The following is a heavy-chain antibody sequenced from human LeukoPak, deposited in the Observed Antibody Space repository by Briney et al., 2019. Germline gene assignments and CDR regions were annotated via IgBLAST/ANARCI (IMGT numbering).Heavy chain of an antibody. J-gene: IGHJ4*02. CDR3: ARDGGSKVPVPGLPAYYFDY. CDR2: IIPSFGTA. CDR1: GGTFSSYA. Sequence: ASVKLSCKASGGTFSSYAFSWVRQAPGHGLEWMGGIIPSFGTANYAQKFQRRVTITADESTSTAYMELSSLRSEDTAVYYCARDGGSKVPVPGLPAYYFDYWGQGTLVTVSS. V-gene: IGHV1-69*01. D-gene: IGHD2-2*01.